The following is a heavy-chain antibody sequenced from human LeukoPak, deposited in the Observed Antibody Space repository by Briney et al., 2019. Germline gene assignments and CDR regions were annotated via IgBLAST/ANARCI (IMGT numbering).Heavy chain of an antibody. CDR3: ARDLAWGAFDY. V-gene: IGHV3-23*01. D-gene: IGHD7-27*01. Sequence: GGSLRLSCAASGFTFSDYNMRWIRQAPGKGLEWLSGVSPPGGGTYYADSVKGRFTISRGDSKNTLSLQMNSLRVEDTATYYCARDLAWGAFDYWGQGTLVTVSS. J-gene: IGHJ4*02. CDR1: GFTFSDYN. CDR2: VSPPGGGT.